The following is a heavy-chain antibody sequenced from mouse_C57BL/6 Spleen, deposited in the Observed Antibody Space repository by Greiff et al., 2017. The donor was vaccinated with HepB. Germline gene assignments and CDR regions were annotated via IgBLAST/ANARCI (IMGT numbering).Heavy chain of an antibody. J-gene: IGHJ2*01. CDR1: GFTFSDYG. CDR3: ARFDGYYEGY. Sequence: EVKLMESGGGLVKPGWSLKLSCAASGFTFSDYGMHWVRQAPEKGLEWVAYISSGSSTIYYADTVKGRFTISRDNAKNTLFLQMTSLRSEDTAMYYCARFDGYYEGYWGQGTTLTVSS. D-gene: IGHD2-3*01. CDR2: ISSGSSTI. V-gene: IGHV5-17*01.